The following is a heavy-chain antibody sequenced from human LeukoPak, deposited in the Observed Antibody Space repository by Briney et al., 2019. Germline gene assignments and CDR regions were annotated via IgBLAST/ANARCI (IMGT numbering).Heavy chain of an antibody. V-gene: IGHV3-48*03. D-gene: IGHD3-10*01. J-gene: IGHJ5*02. CDR1: GFTFSSYE. CDR3: ARGGGLLWFGEYSGP. Sequence: GGSLRLSCAASGFTFSSYEMNWVRQAPGKGLEWVSYISSSGSTIYYAGSVKGRFTISRDNAKNSLYLQMNSLRAEDTAVYYCARGGGLLWFGEYSGPWGQGTLVTVSS. CDR2: ISSSGSTI.